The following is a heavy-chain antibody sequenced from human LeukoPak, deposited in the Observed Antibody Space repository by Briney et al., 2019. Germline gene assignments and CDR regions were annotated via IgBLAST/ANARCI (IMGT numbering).Heavy chain of an antibody. V-gene: IGHV3-23*01. CDR1: GFTFSSYA. CDR2: ISGRGGAP. Sequence: GGSLRLSCAASGFTFSSYAMSWVRQAPGKGLERVSTISGRGGAPYYADSVKGRSTISRDNSKNTLYLQINSLRAEDTAVYYCAKDYYDSSGHGAFDIWGQGTMVTVSS. D-gene: IGHD3-22*01. J-gene: IGHJ3*02. CDR3: AKDYYDSSGHGAFDI.